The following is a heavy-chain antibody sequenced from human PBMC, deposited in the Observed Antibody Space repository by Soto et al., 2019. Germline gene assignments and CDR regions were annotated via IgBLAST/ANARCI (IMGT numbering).Heavy chain of an antibody. CDR2: IYYSGST. CDR1: AGSISNYY. J-gene: IGHJ4*02. D-gene: IGHD2-21*02. V-gene: IGHV4-39*01. CDR3: ARQRTSVVTQAYFDV. Sequence: SETLSLTCTVSAGSISNYYWGWIRQPPGKGLEWIGSIYYSGSTYNNPSLRSRVSMSIDTSKDQFSLKLKSVTAADTALYFCARQRTSVVTQAYFDVWGPGSLVTVSS.